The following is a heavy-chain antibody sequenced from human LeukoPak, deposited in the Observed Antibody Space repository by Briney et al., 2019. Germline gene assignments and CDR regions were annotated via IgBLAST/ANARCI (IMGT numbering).Heavy chain of an antibody. CDR3: AELGITMIGGV. J-gene: IGHJ6*04. V-gene: IGHV3-23*01. Sequence: GGTLRLSCAASGFTFNSYGMSWVRQAPGKGLEWVSSISGSGGGTYSADSVKGRFTISRDNSKNTLYLQMNSLRAEDTAVYYCAELGITMIGGVWGKGTTVTISS. D-gene: IGHD3-10*02. CDR1: GFTFNSYG. CDR2: ISGSGGGT.